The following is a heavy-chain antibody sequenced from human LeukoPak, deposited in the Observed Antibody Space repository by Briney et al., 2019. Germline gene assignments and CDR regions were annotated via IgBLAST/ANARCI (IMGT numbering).Heavy chain of an antibody. V-gene: IGHV3-48*03. CDR3: ARGRRGDGDSIVF. D-gene: IGHD4-17*01. CDR1: GFTFSSYE. J-gene: IGHJ4*02. CDR2: ISVSSGI. Sequence: GGSLRLSCAASGFTFSSYEMNWVRQAPGKGLEWVSYISVSSGIFSADSVKGRFTISRDNAKNSLYLQMNSLRAEDTAVYYCARGRRGDGDSIVFWGQGSLVTVSS.